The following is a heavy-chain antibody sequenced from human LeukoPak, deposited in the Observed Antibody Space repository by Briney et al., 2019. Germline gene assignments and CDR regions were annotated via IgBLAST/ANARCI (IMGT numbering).Heavy chain of an antibody. V-gene: IGHV3-74*01. CDR1: GFTFSDYW. D-gene: IGHD1-26*01. CDR3: ARDIYSIAE. CDR2: IHSDGDTA. Sequence: PGGSQRLSCVASGFTFSDYWIHWVRQPPGKGLVWVSLIHSDGDTANYADSVKGRFTISRDNAKNTVYLQMNSLRAEDTAVYYCARDIYSIAEWGQGTLVTVSS. J-gene: IGHJ4*02.